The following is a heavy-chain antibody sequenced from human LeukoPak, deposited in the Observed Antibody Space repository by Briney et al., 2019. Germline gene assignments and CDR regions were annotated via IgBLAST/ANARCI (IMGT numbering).Heavy chain of an antibody. V-gene: IGHV4-39*01. J-gene: IGHJ5*02. Sequence: PSETLSLTCTVSGGSISSSSYYWGWIRQPPGKGLEWIGSIYYSGSTYYNPSLKSRVTISVDTSKNQFSPKLSSVTAADTAVYYCARHYYDSNGLGDWFDPWGQGTLVTVSS. CDR3: ARHYYDSNGLGDWFDP. CDR2: IYYSGST. D-gene: IGHD3-22*01. CDR1: GGSISSSSYY.